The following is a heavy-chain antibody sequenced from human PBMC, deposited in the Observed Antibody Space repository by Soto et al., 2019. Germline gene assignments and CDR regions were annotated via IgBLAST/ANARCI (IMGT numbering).Heavy chain of an antibody. V-gene: IGHV3-11*01. CDR1: GFSFRDYF. D-gene: IGHD2-21*01. CDR3: AGDDHTYGVY. J-gene: IGHJ4*02. Sequence: PRLSCAASGFSFRDYFMSWIRQAPGKGLEWVSYIGPYGNTIYYADSVKGRFTISRDDATSSLHLHMNSLRTEDTAVYYCAGDDHTYGVYWGQGTPVTVSS. CDR2: IGPYGNTI.